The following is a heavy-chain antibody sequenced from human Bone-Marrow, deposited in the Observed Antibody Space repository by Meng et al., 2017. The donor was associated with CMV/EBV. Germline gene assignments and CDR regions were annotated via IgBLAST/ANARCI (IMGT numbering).Heavy chain of an antibody. V-gene: IGHV3-7*01. CDR2: IKQDGSEK. CDR1: GFTFSSYW. D-gene: IGHD5-18*01. CDR3: ARDLRIQLWLGYYYGMDV. J-gene: IGHJ6*01. Sequence: LSLTCAASGFTFSSYWMSWVRQAPGKGLEWVANIKQDGSEKYYVDSVKGRFTISRDNAKNSLSLQMNSLRAEDTAVYYCARDLRIQLWLGYYYGMDVWGQGTTVTGSS.